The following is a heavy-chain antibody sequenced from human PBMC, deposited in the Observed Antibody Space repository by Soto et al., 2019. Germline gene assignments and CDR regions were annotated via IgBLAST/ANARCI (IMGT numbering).Heavy chain of an antibody. D-gene: IGHD5-18*01. CDR1: GGSISSGGYY. CDR2: IYYSGST. Sequence: SETLSLTCTVSGGSISSGGYYWSWIGQHPGKGLEWIGYIYYSGSTYYNPSLKSRVTISVDTSKNQFSLKLSSVTAADTAVYYCARGGRYSYGYDYWGQGTLVTVSS. V-gene: IGHV4-31*03. J-gene: IGHJ4*02. CDR3: ARGGRYSYGYDY.